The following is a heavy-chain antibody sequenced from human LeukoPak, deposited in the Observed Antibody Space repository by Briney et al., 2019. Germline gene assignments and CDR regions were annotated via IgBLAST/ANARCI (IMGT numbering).Heavy chain of an antibody. J-gene: IGHJ4*02. V-gene: IGHV1-69*13. D-gene: IGHD3-22*01. CDR3: ARATYYDSSGYYFGY. CDR2: IIPIFGTA. Sequence: SVKVSCKASGGTYSSYAISWVRQAPGQGLEWMGGIIPIFGTANYAQKFQGRVTITADESTSTAYMELSSLRSEDTAVYYCARATYYDSSGYYFGYWGQGTLVTVSS. CDR1: GGTYSSYA.